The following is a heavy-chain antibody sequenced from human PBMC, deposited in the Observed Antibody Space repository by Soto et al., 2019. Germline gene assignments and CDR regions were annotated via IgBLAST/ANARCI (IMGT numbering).Heavy chain of an antibody. CDR2: TIPIFSTT. Sequence: SVKVSCKAFGGTFISYAFSWVRQAPGQGLEWMGGTIPIFSTTHYAQNFQGRVTITADGSTGTAYMELSSLRSEDTAVYYCAAAVWRGYSEYYYGMDVWGLGTTVTVSS. J-gene: IGHJ6*02. V-gene: IGHV1-69*13. CDR3: AAAVWRGYSEYYYGMDV. D-gene: IGHD3-3*01. CDR1: GGTFISYA.